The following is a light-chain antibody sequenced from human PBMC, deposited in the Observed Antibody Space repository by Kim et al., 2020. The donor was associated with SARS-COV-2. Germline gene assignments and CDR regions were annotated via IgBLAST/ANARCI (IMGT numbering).Light chain of an antibody. V-gene: IGLV3-21*04. Sequence: APGKTATVTCGGNDSGDKSVPWYQQKPGQAPLLVINYDSGRPSGVPERFSGSNSGYAAALTINRVEAGDEADYYCQVWDATGGHVIFGGGTKLTVL. CDR3: QVWDATGGHVI. CDR1: DSGDKS. J-gene: IGLJ2*01. CDR2: YDS.